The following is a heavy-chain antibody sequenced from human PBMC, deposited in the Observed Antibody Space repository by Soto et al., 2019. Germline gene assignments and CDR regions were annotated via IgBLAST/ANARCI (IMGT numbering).Heavy chain of an antibody. V-gene: IGHV3-9*01. CDR1: GFTFDDYA. D-gene: IGHD3-10*01. CDR2: ISWNSGSI. CDR3: AKDMTQVRGDYYFDY. J-gene: IGHJ4*02. Sequence: GGSLRLSCAASGFTFDDYAMHWVRQAPGKGLEWVSGISWNSGSIGYADSVKGRFTISRDNAKNSLYLQMNSLRAEDTALYYCAKDMTQVRGDYYFDYWGQGTLVTVSS.